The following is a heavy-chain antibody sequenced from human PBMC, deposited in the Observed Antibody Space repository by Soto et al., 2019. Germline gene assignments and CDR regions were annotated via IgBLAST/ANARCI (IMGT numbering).Heavy chain of an antibody. CDR3: VRDTSSGWHLKDH. CDR2: ISWNSGSI. J-gene: IGHJ4*02. CDR1: GFTFDDNG. Sequence: EVDLVESGGGLAQPGRSLRLSCVASGFTFDDNGMHWVRQIPGRGLEWVSGISWNSGSIGYAESVKGRFTIFRDNAKNSLYLEMNSLRQEDTALYYCVRDTSSGWHLKDHWGQGVQVSVSS. D-gene: IGHD3-9*01. V-gene: IGHV3-9*01.